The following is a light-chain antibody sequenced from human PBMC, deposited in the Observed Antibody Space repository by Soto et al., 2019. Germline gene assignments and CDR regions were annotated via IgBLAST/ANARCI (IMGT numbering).Light chain of an antibody. Sequence: EIVLTQSPDTLSLSPGERATLSCRASQSVSSTSLAWYQQKPGQAPRLLIYGASSRATGIPDRFSGSGSGTDFTLTISRLAPEDFVVYYCQQFGYSQYTFGQGTKLEIK. CDR1: QSVSSTS. J-gene: IGKJ2*01. V-gene: IGKV3-20*01. CDR3: QQFGYSQYT. CDR2: GAS.